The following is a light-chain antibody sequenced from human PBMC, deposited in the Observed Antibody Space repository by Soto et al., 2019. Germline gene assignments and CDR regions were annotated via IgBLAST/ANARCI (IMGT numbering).Light chain of an antibody. CDR1: SRDVGGYNS. J-gene: IGLJ1*01. Sequence: QSALPLPAYVSGSPGPSITISCSGTSRDVGGYNSVSWYQKHPGKAPKLLIYDVSNRASGVSNRFSGSKSGRTASPTISGLQPGHEADYFCNSYSIRPTPGSVFGTGTTVTVL. CDR3: NSYSIRPTPGSV. V-gene: IGLV2-14*03. CDR2: DVS.